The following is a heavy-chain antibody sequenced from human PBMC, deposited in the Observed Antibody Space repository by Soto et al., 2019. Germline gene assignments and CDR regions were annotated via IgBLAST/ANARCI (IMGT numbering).Heavy chain of an antibody. J-gene: IGHJ4*02. CDR2: INHSGST. Sequence: QVQRQQWGAGLLKPSETLSLTCAVYGGSFSGYYWSWIRQPPGKGLEWIGEINHSGSTNYNPSLKSRVTISVDTSKNQFSLKLSSVTAADTAVYYCARVEDIVVVVAARDFDYWGQGTLVTVSS. D-gene: IGHD2-15*01. V-gene: IGHV4-34*01. CDR3: ARVEDIVVVVAARDFDY. CDR1: GGSFSGYY.